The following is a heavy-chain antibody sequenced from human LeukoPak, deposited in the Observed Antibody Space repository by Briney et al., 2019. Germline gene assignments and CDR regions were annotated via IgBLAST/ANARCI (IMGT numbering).Heavy chain of an antibody. D-gene: IGHD6-19*01. J-gene: IGHJ4*02. Sequence: GGSLRLSCAASGFTFSSYGMHWVRQVPGKGLEWVAVISYDGSNKYYADSVKGRFTISRDNSKNTLYLQMNSLRAEDTAVYYCANGIAVAGIFDYWGQGTLVTVSS. CDR2: ISYDGSNK. CDR3: ANGIAVAGIFDY. CDR1: GFTFSSYG. V-gene: IGHV3-30*18.